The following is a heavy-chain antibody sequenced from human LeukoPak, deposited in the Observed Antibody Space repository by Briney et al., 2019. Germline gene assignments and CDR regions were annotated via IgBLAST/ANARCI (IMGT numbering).Heavy chain of an antibody. Sequence: GASVKVSCKASGYIFRSYGLSWVRQAPGQGLEWLGWISCYNGETRYEQNLQGRVILTTDTSTTTAYMELRSLRSDDTAVYYCARVGMEIGWSLELWGRGTLVTVSS. J-gene: IGHJ2*01. CDR1: GYIFRSYG. CDR2: ISCYNGET. CDR3: ARVGMEIGWSLEL. V-gene: IGHV1-18*01. D-gene: IGHD2-21*01.